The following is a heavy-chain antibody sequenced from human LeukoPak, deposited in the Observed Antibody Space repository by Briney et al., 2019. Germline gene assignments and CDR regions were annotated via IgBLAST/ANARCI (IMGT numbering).Heavy chain of an antibody. Sequence: ASGTVSFTSSGYTFTSYYMHWVRHAPAPGLERMGITNPSGGSTSYAQKFQGRVTMTRDTSTSTVYMELSSLRSEDTAVYYCARDQDTGGSGPPWGQGTLVTVSS. V-gene: IGHV1-46*01. CDR1: GYTFTSYY. D-gene: IGHD2-8*02. CDR2: TNPSGGST. J-gene: IGHJ5*02. CDR3: ARDQDTGGSGPP.